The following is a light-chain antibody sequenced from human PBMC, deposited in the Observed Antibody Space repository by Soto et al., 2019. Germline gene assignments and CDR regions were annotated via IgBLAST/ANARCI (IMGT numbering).Light chain of an antibody. CDR1: HSISSY. V-gene: IGKV1-5*03. J-gene: IGKJ1*01. Sequence: DVQMTQCPSTLSASVGYRVTITCRASHSISSYLTWYQQKPGKAPKLLIYKASNLESGVPSRFSGSGSGTEFTLTISSLQPDDFAAYYCQQYNSFPWTFGQGTKVDIK. CDR2: KAS. CDR3: QQYNSFPWT.